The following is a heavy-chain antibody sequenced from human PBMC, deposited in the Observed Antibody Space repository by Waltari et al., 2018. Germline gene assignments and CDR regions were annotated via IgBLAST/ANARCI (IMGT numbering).Heavy chain of an antibody. V-gene: IGHV4-39*07. D-gene: IGHD2-15*01. CDR1: GGSISSSSYY. CDR3: ASRAIQDIVVVVASHWYFDL. J-gene: IGHJ2*01. Sequence: QLQLQESGPGLVKPSENLSLTCTVSGGSISSSSYYWGWIRPPPGKGREGIGSIYYRWITHSNPSRNSRVTIAVDTSKNQFSLKLSSVTAADTAMYYCASRAIQDIVVVVASHWYFDLWGRGTLVTVSS. CDR2: IYYRWIT.